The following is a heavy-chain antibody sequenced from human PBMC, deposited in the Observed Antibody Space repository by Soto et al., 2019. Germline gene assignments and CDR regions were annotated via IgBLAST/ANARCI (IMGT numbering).Heavy chain of an antibody. CDR2: LSSSSRFT. CDR1: GVPFGDYY. V-gene: IGHV3-11*06. Sequence: GGTLRLSCEASGVPFGDYYMSWLRQSPERGLEWLSFLSSSSRFTKYTDSVRGRFTISRDTAKNALYLQMNSLRAEDTAVYYCARRLGSLPTANLDLWGRGTLVTVSS. CDR3: ARRLGSLPTANLDL. D-gene: IGHD1-1*01. J-gene: IGHJ2*01.